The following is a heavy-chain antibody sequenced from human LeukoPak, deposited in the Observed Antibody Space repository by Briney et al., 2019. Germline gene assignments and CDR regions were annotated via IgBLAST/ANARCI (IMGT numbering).Heavy chain of an antibody. D-gene: IGHD6-13*01. CDR3: TRRPYSSSWYYFDY. Sequence: GGSLRLSCAVSGFTFSDYYMSWVRQAPGKGLEWVSYISSSGSMLHYADSVEGRFTISRDNAKNSLYLQMSSLRVEDTAVYYCTRRPYSSSWYYFDYWGQGTLVTVSS. CDR1: GFTFSDYY. V-gene: IGHV3-11*04. J-gene: IGHJ4*02. CDR2: ISSSGSML.